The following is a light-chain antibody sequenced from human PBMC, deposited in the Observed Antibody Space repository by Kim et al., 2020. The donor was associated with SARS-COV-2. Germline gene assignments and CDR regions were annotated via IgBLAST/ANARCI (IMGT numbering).Light chain of an antibody. CDR2: DVT. V-gene: IGLV2-14*03. CDR1: SSDVGGYNY. CDR3: SSYTSSSTFV. J-gene: IGLJ1*01. Sequence: QSALTQPASVSGSPGQSITISCIGSSSDVGGYNYVSWYQHHPGKAPKVMIYDVTKRPSGVSDRFSASKSGNTASLTISGLQAEDEANYYCSSYTSSSTFVFGTGTKVTVL.